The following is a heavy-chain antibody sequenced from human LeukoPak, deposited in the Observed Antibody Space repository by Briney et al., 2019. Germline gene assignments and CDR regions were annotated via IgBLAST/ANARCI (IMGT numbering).Heavy chain of an antibody. CDR1: GFIFSSYA. D-gene: IGHD6-19*01. J-gene: IGHJ4*02. V-gene: IGHV3-23*01. CDR3: AKDLPDSSGWLYPGY. Sequence: GGSLRLSCAASGFIFSSYAMSWVRQAPGKGLEWVSAISGSGGSTYYADSVKGRFTTSRDNSKNTLYLQMNSLRAEDTAVYYCAKDLPDSSGWLYPGYWGQGTLVTVSS. CDR2: ISGSGGST.